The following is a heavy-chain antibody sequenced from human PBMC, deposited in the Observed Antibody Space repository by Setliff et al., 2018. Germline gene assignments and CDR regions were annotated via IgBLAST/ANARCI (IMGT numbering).Heavy chain of an antibody. CDR2: INHSGNT. D-gene: IGHD6-19*01. J-gene: IGHJ6*03. V-gene: IGHV4-4*02. Sequence: GTLSLTCAVSGDSISSGNWWSWVRQPPEKGLEWIGEINHSGNTNYNPSLKSRVTISVDKSTNQFSLKLNSVTAADTAVYYCVRTDYSDGRYSMDVWGKGTTVTVSS. CDR3: VRTDYSDGRYSMDV. CDR1: GDSISSGNW.